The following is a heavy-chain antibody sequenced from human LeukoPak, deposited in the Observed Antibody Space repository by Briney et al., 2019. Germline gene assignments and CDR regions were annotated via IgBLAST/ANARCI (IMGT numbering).Heavy chain of an antibody. D-gene: IGHD1-1*01. J-gene: IGHJ4*02. CDR1: SGSISSGDKY. Sequence: SETLSLTCTVSSGSISSGDKYWRWIRQPLGKGLEWNGNVHYSGTTSYNSSLTSRLSTSVDRSKNQFSLRQSSVTAADTAVYYCARDWQLVDWGQGTLVTVSS. CDR3: ARDWQLVD. CDR2: VHYSGTT. V-gene: IGHV4-30-4*01.